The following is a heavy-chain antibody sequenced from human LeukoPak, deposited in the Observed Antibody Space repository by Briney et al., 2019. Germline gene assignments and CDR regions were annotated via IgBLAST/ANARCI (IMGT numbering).Heavy chain of an antibody. D-gene: IGHD6-13*01. CDR3: ARSNGYSDY. J-gene: IGHJ4*02. Sequence: SETLSLTCAVSGGSISSGGYSWSWIRQPPGKGLEWIGEINHSGSTYYNPSLKSRVTISVDTSKNQFSLKLSSVTAADTAVYYCARSNGYSDYWGQGTLVTVSS. CDR2: INHSGST. CDR1: GGSISSGGYS. V-gene: IGHV4-30-2*01.